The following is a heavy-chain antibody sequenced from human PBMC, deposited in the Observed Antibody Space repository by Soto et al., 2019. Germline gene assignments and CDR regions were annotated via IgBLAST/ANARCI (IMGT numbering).Heavy chain of an antibody. CDR2: IQSKTDGETI. V-gene: IGHV3-15*01. CDR3: PTGGYALS. Sequence: EVQLVESGGGLVKPGGSLRLSCAGSGYTFSQDWMSWVRQAPGKALEWVGRIQSKTDGETIAYATPVKGRFIISREASENTLYLQMNSLKADDTAVYYCPTGGYALSWGKGTLVTVSS. J-gene: IGHJ4*02. CDR1: GYTFSQDW. D-gene: IGHD2-2*01.